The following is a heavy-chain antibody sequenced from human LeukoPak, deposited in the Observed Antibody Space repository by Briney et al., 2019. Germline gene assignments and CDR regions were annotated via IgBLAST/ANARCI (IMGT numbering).Heavy chain of an antibody. CDR3: AKEPATRWLATFDY. CDR2: IIPIFGTA. CDR1: GGTFSSYA. D-gene: IGHD6-19*01. J-gene: IGHJ4*02. V-gene: IGHV1-69*13. Sequence: SVKVSCKASGGTFSSYAISWVRQAPGQGLEWMGGIIPIFGTANYAQKFQGRVTITADESTSTAYMELNSLRAEDTAVYYCAKEPATRWLATFDYWGQGTLVTVSS.